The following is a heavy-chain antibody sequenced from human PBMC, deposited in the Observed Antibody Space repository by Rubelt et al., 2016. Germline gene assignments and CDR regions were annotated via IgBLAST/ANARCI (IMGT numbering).Heavy chain of an antibody. J-gene: IGHJ4*02. CDR3: AKSTMLVEPYYSDY. CDR1: GFTFSTYA. CDR2: ISGSGGSI. V-gene: IGHV3-23*01. D-gene: IGHD3-10*02. Sequence: SLRLSCAASGFTFSTYAMGWVRQAPGKGLAWVSAISGSGGSIYYADSLRGRFAISRDNSKNTVFLQMNSLRVEDTAVYYCAKSTMLVEPYYSDYWGQGALVTVSS.